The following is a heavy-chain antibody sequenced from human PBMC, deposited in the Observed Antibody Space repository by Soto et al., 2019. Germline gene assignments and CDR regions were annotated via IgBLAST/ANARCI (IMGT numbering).Heavy chain of an antibody. D-gene: IGHD3-3*01. V-gene: IGHV4-30-4*01. CDR1: GGSISSGDYY. J-gene: IGHJ5*02. CDR2: IYYSGST. Sequence: SETLSLTCTVSGGSISSGDYYWSWIRQPPGKGLEWIGYIYYSGSTYYNPSLKSRVTISVDTSKNQFSLKLSSVTAADTAVYYCARVYYDFWSGYLNWFDPWGQGTLVTVSS. CDR3: ARVYYDFWSGYLNWFDP.